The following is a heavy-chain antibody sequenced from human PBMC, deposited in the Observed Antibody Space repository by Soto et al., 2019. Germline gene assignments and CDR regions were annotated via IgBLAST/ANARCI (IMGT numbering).Heavy chain of an antibody. CDR3: AKDKEVGVHGDALDI. V-gene: IGHV3-9*01. CDR2: ISWNSGII. J-gene: IGHJ3*02. D-gene: IGHD1-26*01. Sequence: EVQLVESGGGLVQPGRSLRLSCAASGLTFDDYAMHWVRQPPGKGLEWVSGISWNSGIIKYSDSVKGRFTIFRDNAKNSLYLQMNSLRAEDTALYYCAKDKEVGVHGDALDIWGQGTMVTVSS. CDR1: GLTFDDYA.